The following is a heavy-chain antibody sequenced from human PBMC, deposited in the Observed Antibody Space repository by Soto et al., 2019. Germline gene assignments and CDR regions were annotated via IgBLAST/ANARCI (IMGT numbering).Heavy chain of an antibody. J-gene: IGHJ4*02. Sequence: QVQLQESGPGLVKPSETLYLTCTVSGGSISSYYWSWIRQPPGKGLEWIGYIYYSGSTNYNPSLKSRVNISVDTSKNQFSLKLSSVTAADTAVYYCARAGGRYFDYWGQGTLVTVSS. D-gene: IGHD1-26*01. V-gene: IGHV4-59*01. CDR2: IYYSGST. CDR3: ARAGGRYFDY. CDR1: GGSISSYY.